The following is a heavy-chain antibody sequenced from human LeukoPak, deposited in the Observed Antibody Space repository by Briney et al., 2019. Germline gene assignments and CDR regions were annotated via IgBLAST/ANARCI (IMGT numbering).Heavy chain of an antibody. J-gene: IGHJ4*02. D-gene: IGHD1-26*01. CDR1: GYTFTSYY. V-gene: IGHV1-46*01. CDR3: ASGGGSYYLPFDY. CDR2: INPSGGST. Sequence: ASVKVSCKASGYTFTSYYMHWVRQAPGQGLEWMGIINPSGGSTSYAQKFQGRVTMTRDTSTSTAYMELSRLRSDDTAVYYCASGGGSYYLPFDYWGQGTLDTVSS.